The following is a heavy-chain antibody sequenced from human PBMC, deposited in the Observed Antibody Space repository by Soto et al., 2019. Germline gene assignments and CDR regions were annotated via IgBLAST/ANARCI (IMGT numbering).Heavy chain of an antibody. CDR3: ASALGYCSGGSCYGNFDY. J-gene: IGHJ4*02. Sequence: GGSLRLSCAASGFTFSSYAMSWVRQAPGKGLEWVSAISGSGGSTYYADSVKGRFTISRDNSKNTLYLQMNSLRAEDTAVYYCASALGYCSGGSCYGNFDYWGQGTLVTVS. D-gene: IGHD2-15*01. CDR1: GFTFSSYA. CDR2: ISGSGGST. V-gene: IGHV3-23*01.